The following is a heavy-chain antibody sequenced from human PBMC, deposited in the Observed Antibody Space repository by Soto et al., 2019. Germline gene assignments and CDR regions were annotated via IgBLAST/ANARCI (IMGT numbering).Heavy chain of an antibody. CDR1: GFTFSSDA. D-gene: IGHD6-13*01. Sequence: EVQLLESGGGLVQPGGSLRLSCAASGFTFSSDAMSWVRPAPGKGLEWVSAIRRSGGSTYYADSVKGRFTISRDNSKNALYLPMSSLRAEDTAVYYCANLVGSSRSWSGDIYYYYCTDVCGQGTTVTVCS. J-gene: IGHJ6*02. V-gene: IGHV3-23*01. CDR3: ANLVGSSRSWSGDIYYYYCTDV. CDR2: IRRSGGST.